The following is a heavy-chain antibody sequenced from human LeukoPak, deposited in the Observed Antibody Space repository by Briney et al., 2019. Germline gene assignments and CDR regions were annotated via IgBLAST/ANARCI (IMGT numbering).Heavy chain of an antibody. D-gene: IGHD2-2*01. Sequence: GESLKISCKGSGYSFTSYWIGWVRQMPGKGLEWMGIIYPGDSDTRYSPSFQGQVTISADKSISTAYLQWSSLKASDTAMCYCARLAGTLTIGYCSSTSCSNWFDPWGQGTLVTVSS. V-gene: IGHV5-51*01. J-gene: IGHJ5*02. CDR3: ARLAGTLTIGYCSSTSCSNWFDP. CDR2: IYPGDSDT. CDR1: GYSFTSYW.